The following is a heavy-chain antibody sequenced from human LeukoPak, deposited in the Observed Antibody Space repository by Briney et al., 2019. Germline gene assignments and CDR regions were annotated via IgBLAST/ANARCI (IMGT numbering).Heavy chain of an antibody. J-gene: IGHJ4*02. Sequence: GGSLRLSCAASGFTFSSYAMSWVRQAPGKGLEWVSYISSSGNAIYYAESVKGRFTISRDNARNSLYLQMDSLRVEDTAVYYCARAPLEIVGIDYWGQGTLVTVSS. CDR2: ISSSGNAI. CDR1: GFTFSSYA. D-gene: IGHD1-26*01. CDR3: ARAPLEIVGIDY. V-gene: IGHV3-48*01.